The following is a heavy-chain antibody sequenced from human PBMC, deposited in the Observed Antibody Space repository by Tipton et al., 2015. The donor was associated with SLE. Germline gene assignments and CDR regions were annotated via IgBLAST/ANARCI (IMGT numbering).Heavy chain of an antibody. CDR3: AKDLHYGEYHYFDY. J-gene: IGHJ4*02. D-gene: IGHD4-17*01. V-gene: IGHV3-33*06. Sequence: SGFTFSNFGMHWVRQAPGKGLEWVAVIWYDGSNKYYGDSVEGRFVISRDNSRNTLYLQMNSLRADDTAMYFCAKDLHYGEYHYFDYWGQGTLVTVSS. CDR2: IWYDGSNK. CDR1: GFTFSNFG.